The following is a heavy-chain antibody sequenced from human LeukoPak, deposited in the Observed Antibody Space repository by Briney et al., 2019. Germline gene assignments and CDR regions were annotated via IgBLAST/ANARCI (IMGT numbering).Heavy chain of an antibody. V-gene: IGHV3-23*01. CDR1: RFTVSGNY. D-gene: IGHD3-22*01. CDR2: ISTSGESA. Sequence: GGSLRLSCAPSRFTVSGNYMTWVRQAPGKGLEWVSVISTSGESAYYADSVKGRFTISRDNSKNTLYLQMNSLRAEDTAVYYCAKDRGSGYHYFDYWGQGTLVTVSS. CDR3: AKDRGSGYHYFDY. J-gene: IGHJ4*02.